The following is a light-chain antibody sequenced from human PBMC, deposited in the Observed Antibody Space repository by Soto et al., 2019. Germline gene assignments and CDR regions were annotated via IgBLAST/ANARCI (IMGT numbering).Light chain of an antibody. J-gene: IGKJ1*01. CDR3: QQDGSSSWT. Sequence: EIVLTQSPGTLSLSPGERATLSCRASQSVSSSYLAWYQQKPGQAPRLLIYGASSRATGIPDRFSGSGSGTDFPLNISRLEHEDFAVYYCQQDGSSSWTFGQGTKVETK. CDR2: GAS. V-gene: IGKV3-20*01. CDR1: QSVSSSY.